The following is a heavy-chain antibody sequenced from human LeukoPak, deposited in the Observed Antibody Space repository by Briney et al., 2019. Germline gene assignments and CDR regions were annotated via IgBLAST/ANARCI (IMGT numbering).Heavy chain of an antibody. CDR2: IYYSGST. J-gene: IGHJ5*02. CDR3: AMTSDEIAARPGDWFDP. CDR1: GGSLSGHY. D-gene: IGHD6-6*01. Sequence: SETLSLTCTVYGGSLSGHYWGWIRQPPGKGLEWIGGIYYSGSTYYNPSLKSRVTISVDTSKNQFSLKLSSVTAADTAVYYCAMTSDEIAARPGDWFDPWGQGTLVTVSS. V-gene: IGHV4-39*01.